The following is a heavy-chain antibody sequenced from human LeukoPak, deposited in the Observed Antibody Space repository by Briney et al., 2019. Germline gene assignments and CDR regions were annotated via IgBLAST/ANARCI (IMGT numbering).Heavy chain of an antibody. CDR2: IYYSGST. CDR3: ARHEEGSSWSQGAFDI. Sequence: SETLSLTCTVSGGSISSYYWSWIRQPPGKGLEWIGYIYYSGSTNYNPSLKSRVTISVDTSKNQFSLKLSSVTAADTAVYYCARHEEGSSWSQGAFDIWGXXTXVTXSS. D-gene: IGHD6-13*01. CDR1: GGSISSYY. V-gene: IGHV4-59*08. J-gene: IGHJ3*02.